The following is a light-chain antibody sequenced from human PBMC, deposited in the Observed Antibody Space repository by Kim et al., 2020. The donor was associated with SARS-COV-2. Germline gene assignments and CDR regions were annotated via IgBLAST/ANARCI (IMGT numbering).Light chain of an antibody. J-gene: IGLJ1*01. Sequence: ELTQPPSRSGTPGQRVTISCSGSNSNIGSNTVNWYQQLPGTAPKLLICGNNQRPSGVPDRFSASKSGTSASLAISGLQSEDETDYYCVAWDVSLNGYVFGTGTKVTVL. CDR3: VAWDVSLNGYV. V-gene: IGLV1-44*01. CDR2: GNN. CDR1: NSNIGSNT.